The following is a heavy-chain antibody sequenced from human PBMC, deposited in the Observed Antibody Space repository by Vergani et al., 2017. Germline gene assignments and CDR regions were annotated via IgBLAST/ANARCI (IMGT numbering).Heavy chain of an antibody. CDR2: IYVSGIT. CDR3: GRDNKQLRARAFDL. CDR1: GASINNDFYY. D-gene: IGHD4-23*01. V-gene: IGHV4-61*02. J-gene: IGHJ3*01. Sequence: QVQLQESGPGLVKPSQTLSLTCTVSGASINNDFYYWHWIRQPAGKGLEWIGRIYVSGITNYNSSLQSRVSMSVATSKNQFSLALSSVTAADTAVYYCGRDNKQLRARAFDLWGQGTMVTVSS.